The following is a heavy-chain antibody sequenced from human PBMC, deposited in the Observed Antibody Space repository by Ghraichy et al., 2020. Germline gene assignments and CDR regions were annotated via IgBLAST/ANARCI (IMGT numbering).Heavy chain of an antibody. J-gene: IGHJ5*02. V-gene: IGHV3-23*01. Sequence: GGSLRLSCVGSGFSFRSYAMSWVRHVTEKGLEWVSRISGSGTSTSYGDFVKGRFTISRDNSQNRLYLQLTSLRVEDTAVYFCAKQKEVTWYKTTDFGYFDLWGQGSRVIVSS. CDR2: ISGSGTST. CDR1: GFSFRSYA. CDR3: AKQKEVTWYKTTDFGYFDL. D-gene: IGHD1-1*01.